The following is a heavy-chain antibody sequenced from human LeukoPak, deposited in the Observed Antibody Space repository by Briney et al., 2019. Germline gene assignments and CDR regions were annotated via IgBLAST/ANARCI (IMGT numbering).Heavy chain of an antibody. J-gene: IGHJ4*02. CDR3: ARTAEYYYDSSGYFDY. Sequence: SETLSLTCAVSGYSISSGYYWGWIRQPPGKGLEWIGSIYHSGSTYYNPSLKSRVTISVDTSKNQFSLKLSSVAAADTAVYYCARTAEYYYDSSGYFDYWGQGTLVTVSS. D-gene: IGHD3-22*01. CDR2: IYHSGST. V-gene: IGHV4-38-2*01. CDR1: GYSISSGYY.